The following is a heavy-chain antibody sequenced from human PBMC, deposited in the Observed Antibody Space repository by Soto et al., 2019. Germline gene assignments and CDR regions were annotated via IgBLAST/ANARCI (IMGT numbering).Heavy chain of an antibody. CDR1: GDSIRSYS. D-gene: IGHD3-3*01. V-gene: IGHV4-59*01. J-gene: IGHJ4*02. Sequence: SETLSLTCTVSGDSIRSYSWGWIRQPPGKGLEWIGYIHYSGSTDYNPSLKSRVTISVDMSKNHVSLNLSSVSAADTAVYYCAGGYYDFWSGPRPGFDYWGPGTLVTVSS. CDR3: AGGYYDFWSGPRPGFDY. CDR2: IHYSGST.